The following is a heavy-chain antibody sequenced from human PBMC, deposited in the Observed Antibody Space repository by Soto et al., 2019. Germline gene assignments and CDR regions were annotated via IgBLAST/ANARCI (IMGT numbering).Heavy chain of an antibody. V-gene: IGHV4-39*01. CDR3: ARHYYGSGSKYGMDV. CDR2: IYYSGST. CDR1: GGSISSSTYY. J-gene: IGHJ6*02. Sequence: SETLSLTCTVSGGSISSSTYYWGWIRQPPGKGLDWIGSIYYSGSTYYNPSLKSRVTISVDTSKNQFSLKLSSVTAADTAVYYCARHYYGSGSKYGMDVWGQGTTVTVSS. D-gene: IGHD3-10*01.